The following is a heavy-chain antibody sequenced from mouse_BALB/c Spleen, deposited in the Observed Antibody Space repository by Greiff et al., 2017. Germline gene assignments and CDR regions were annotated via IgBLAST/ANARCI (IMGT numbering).Heavy chain of an antibody. CDR1: GYTFTSYW. J-gene: IGHJ1*01. CDR2: INPSTGYT. Sequence: VHLVESGAELAKPGASVKMSCKASGYTFTSYWMHWVKQRPGQGLEWIGYINPSTGYTEYNQKFKDKATLTADKSSSTAYMQLSSLTSEDSAVYYCARSIYYGNSPYWYFDVWGAGTTVTVSS. D-gene: IGHD2-1*01. CDR3: ARSIYYGNSPYWYFDV. V-gene: IGHV1-7*01.